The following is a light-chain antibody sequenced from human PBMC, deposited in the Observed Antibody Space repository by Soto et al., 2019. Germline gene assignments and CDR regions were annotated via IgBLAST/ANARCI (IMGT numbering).Light chain of an antibody. Sequence: QSVLTQLASVSGSPGQSITISCTGTSSDVGGYDYVSWYQQHPGKAPKLMIYDVSNRPSGVSNRFSGSKSGNTASLTISGLQAEDEADYYCSSYTSSNTLVVFGGGTKLTVL. CDR1: SSDVGGYDY. V-gene: IGLV2-14*03. CDR2: DVS. J-gene: IGLJ2*01. CDR3: SSYTSSNTLVV.